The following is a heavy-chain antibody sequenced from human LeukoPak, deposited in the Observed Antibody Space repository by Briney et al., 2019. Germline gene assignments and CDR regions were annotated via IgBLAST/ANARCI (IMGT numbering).Heavy chain of an antibody. CDR1: GGSFRGYY. D-gene: IGHD6-13*01. J-gene: IGHJ4*02. V-gene: IGHV4-34*01. CDR3: ARGDSSSWPYFDY. CDR2: INHSGST. Sequence: PSETLSLTCAVYGGSFRGYYWSWIRQPPGKGLEWIGEINHSGSTNYNPSLKSRVTISVDTSKNQFSLKLSSVTAADTAVYYCARGDSSSWPYFDYWGQGTLVTVSS.